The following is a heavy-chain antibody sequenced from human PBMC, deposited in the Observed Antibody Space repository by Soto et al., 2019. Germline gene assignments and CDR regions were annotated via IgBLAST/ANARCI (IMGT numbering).Heavy chain of an antibody. CDR2: IYWDDDK. V-gene: IGHV2-5*02. J-gene: IGHJ6*02. D-gene: IGHD3-3*01. Sequence: QITLKESGPTLVKPTQTLTLTCTFSGFSLDTSGVGVAWIRQPPGKALEWLTLIYWDDDKRYSPSLRSRLTTXKXTXXNRVVLTTTNMDPVDTATYYCSHMESRVASYGLDVWGQGTTVTVSS. CDR3: SHMESRVASYGLDV. CDR1: GFSLDTSGVG.